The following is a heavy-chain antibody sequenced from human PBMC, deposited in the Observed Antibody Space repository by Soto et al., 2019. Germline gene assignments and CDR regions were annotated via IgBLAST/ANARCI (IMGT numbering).Heavy chain of an antibody. CDR3: AKDRRDYYGSGGADYFQH. J-gene: IGHJ1*01. CDR1: GFTFSSYG. D-gene: IGHD3-10*01. V-gene: IGHV3-33*06. CDR2: IWFDGTNK. Sequence: QVQLVESGGGMVQPGRSLRLSCAASGFTFSSYGMHWVRQAPGKGLEWVAVIWFDGTNKYYADSVKGRFSISRDNSKNTLFLQMNSLRADDTAVYYCAKDRRDYYGSGGADYFQHWGQGTLVTVSS.